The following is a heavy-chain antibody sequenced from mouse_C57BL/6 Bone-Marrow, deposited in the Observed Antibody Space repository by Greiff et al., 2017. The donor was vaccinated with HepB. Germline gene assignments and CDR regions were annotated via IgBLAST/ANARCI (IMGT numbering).Heavy chain of an antibody. V-gene: IGHV3-6*01. CDR2: ISYDGSN. J-gene: IGHJ4*01. CDR1: GYSITSGYY. Sequence: VQLQQSGPGLVKPSQSLSLTCSVTGYSITSGYYWNWIRQFPGNKLEWMGYISYDGSNNYNPSLKNRISITRDTSKNQFFLKLNSVTTEDTATYYCARRLRYDLDYWGQGTSVTVSS. CDR3: ARRLRYDLDY. D-gene: IGHD1-1*01.